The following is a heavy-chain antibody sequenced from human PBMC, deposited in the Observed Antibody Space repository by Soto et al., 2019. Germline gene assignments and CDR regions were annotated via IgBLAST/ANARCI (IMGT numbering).Heavy chain of an antibody. J-gene: IGHJ5*02. CDR3: ARDPFPGYSYGYYFPNWFDP. D-gene: IGHD5-18*01. Sequence: ASVKVSCKASGYTFTVYYMHWVRQAPGQGLEWMGWINPNSGGTNYAQKFQGWVTMTRDTSISTAYMELSRLRSDDTAVYYCARDPFPGYSYGYYFPNWFDPWGQGTLVTVSS. CDR1: GYTFTVYY. V-gene: IGHV1-2*04. CDR2: INPNSGGT.